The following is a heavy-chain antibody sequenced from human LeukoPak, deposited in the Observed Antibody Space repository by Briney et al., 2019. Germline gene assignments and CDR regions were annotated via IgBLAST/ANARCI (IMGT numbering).Heavy chain of an antibody. Sequence: SETLSLTCTVSGGSISSGGYYWSWIRQHPGKGLEWIGYIYYSGSTYYNPSLESRVTISVDTSKNQFSPKLSSVTAADTAVYYCARHDYGDYEPAPFDYWGQGTLVTVSS. J-gene: IGHJ4*02. D-gene: IGHD4-17*01. V-gene: IGHV4-31*03. CDR3: ARHDYGDYEPAPFDY. CDR1: GGSISSGGYY. CDR2: IYYSGST.